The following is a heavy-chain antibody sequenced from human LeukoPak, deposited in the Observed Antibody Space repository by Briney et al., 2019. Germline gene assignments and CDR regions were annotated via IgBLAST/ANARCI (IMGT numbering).Heavy chain of an antibody. J-gene: IGHJ4*02. Sequence: ASVKVSCKASGYTFTSYYMHWVRQAPGQGLEWMGIINPSGGSTSYAQKFQGRVTMTRDTSISTAYMELSRLRSDDTAVYYCARAGYCSGGSCYSLSSDFDYWGQGTLVTVSS. CDR2: INPSGGST. V-gene: IGHV1-46*01. CDR3: ARAGYCSGGSCYSLSSDFDY. CDR1: GYTFTSYY. D-gene: IGHD2-15*01.